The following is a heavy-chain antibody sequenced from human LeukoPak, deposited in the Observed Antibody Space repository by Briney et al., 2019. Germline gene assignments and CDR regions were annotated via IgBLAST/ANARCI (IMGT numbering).Heavy chain of an antibody. J-gene: IGHJ4*02. CDR1: GYTFTSYD. CDR3: ARVYDSSGHYPIDY. D-gene: IGHD3-22*01. CDR2: MNPNSDNT. Sequence: ASVKVSCKASGYTFTSYDINWVRQATGQGLEWMGWMNPNSDNTGYARKFQGRVTITRNTSISTAYMELSSLRSEDTAVYYCARVYDSSGHYPIDYWGQGTLVTVSS. V-gene: IGHV1-8*01.